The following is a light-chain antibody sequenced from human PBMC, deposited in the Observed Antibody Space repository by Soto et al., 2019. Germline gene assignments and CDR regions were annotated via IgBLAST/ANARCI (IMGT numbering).Light chain of an antibody. CDR2: KAS. J-gene: IGKJ5*01. CDR1: QSISGW. Sequence: DIQMTQSPSTLSASVGDRVTITCRASQSISGWLAWYQQKPGKAPKLLIYKASSLESGVPSRFSGSGSGTEFTLTISSLQPDDFATYYCQQYNSYSPITFGQGTRLAI. CDR3: QQYNSYSPIT. V-gene: IGKV1-5*03.